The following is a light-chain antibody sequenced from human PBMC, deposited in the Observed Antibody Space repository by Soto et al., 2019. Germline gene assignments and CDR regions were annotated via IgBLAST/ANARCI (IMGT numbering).Light chain of an antibody. CDR2: YDD. CDR3: AAWDDSLNVVV. V-gene: IGLV1-36*01. CDR1: SSNIGNNA. Sequence: QSVLTQPPSVSDAPRQRVTISCSGSSSNIGNNAVNWYRQLPGKAPKLLIYYDDLLPSGVSDRFSGSKSGTSASLAISGLQSEDEADYYCAAWDDSLNVVVFGGGTKLTVL. J-gene: IGLJ2*01.